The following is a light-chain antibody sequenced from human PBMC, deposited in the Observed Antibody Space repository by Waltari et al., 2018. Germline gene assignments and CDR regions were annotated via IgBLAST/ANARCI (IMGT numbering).Light chain of an antibody. CDR3: QAWDDTTMV. J-gene: IGLJ2*01. V-gene: IGLV3-1*01. Sequence: SYVLSQPPSVSVSPGQTASITCSGDKLGDKYACWYQQKPGQSPLLVIYQDDKRRSGIPERFSGSNSGNTATLTISETQAMDEADYYCQAWDDTTMVFGGGTKLTVL. CDR2: QDD. CDR1: KLGDKY.